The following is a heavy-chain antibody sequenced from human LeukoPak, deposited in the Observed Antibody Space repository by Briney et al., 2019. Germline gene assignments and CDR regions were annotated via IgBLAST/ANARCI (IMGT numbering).Heavy chain of an antibody. CDR2: LYYTGST. J-gene: IGHJ4*02. CDR1: GGSISSCYY. CDR3: ASAYSLYDN. Sequence: SETLSLTCSVSGGSISSCYYWGWIRQSPGKGLEWIGGLYYTGSTYYNPSLKSRITISVDTSKNQFSLKLTSVTAADTAVYYCASAYSLYDNWGQGILVIVSP. D-gene: IGHD3-16*01. V-gene: IGHV4-39*01.